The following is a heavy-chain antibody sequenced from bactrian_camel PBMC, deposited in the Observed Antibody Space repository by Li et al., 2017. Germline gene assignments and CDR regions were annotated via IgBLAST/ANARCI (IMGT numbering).Heavy chain of an antibody. D-gene: IGHD5*01. V-gene: IGHV3S53*01. CDR2: LEVDGST. Sequence: VQLVESGGGSVQVGGSLRLSCAASLYRVSGICMGWFRQAPGKEREGVAFLEVDGSTTYADSVKGRFTISKDNAKNTLYLQMNSLKPEDTAMYDCAADLNCRPGWKLPNYYGMSYWDKGTQVTVS. J-gene: IGHJ7*01. CDR1: LYRVSGIC.